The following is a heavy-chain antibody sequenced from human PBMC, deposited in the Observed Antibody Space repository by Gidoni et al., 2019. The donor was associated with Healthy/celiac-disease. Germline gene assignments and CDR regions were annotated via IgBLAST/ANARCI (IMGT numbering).Heavy chain of an antibody. Sequence: QVQLVQSGAEVKQPGTSVTVSCTASGGPFSSYTISWVRQAPGQGLEWMGRIIPILGIANYAQKCQGRVTITADKSTSTAYMELSSLRSEDTAVYYCATISLVLGYYFDYWGQGTLVTVSS. D-gene: IGHD6-6*01. CDR1: GGPFSSYT. V-gene: IGHV1-69*02. CDR2: IIPILGIA. J-gene: IGHJ4*02. CDR3: ATISLVLGYYFDY.